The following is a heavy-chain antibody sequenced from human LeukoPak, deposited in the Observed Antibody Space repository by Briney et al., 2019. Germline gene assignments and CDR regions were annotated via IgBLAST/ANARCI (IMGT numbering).Heavy chain of an antibody. D-gene: IGHD3-10*01. CDR1: GFSFSNYW. CDR3: AGDYYGSGSYYH. Sequence: PGGSLRLSCAGSGFSFSNYWMSWVRQAPGEGLEWVANIKGDGSEEYYVESVKGRFRISRDNAKNSLYLQMNSLRAEDTAVYYCAGDYYGSGSYYHWGQGTLVTVSS. J-gene: IGHJ5*02. V-gene: IGHV3-7*01. CDR2: IKGDGSEE.